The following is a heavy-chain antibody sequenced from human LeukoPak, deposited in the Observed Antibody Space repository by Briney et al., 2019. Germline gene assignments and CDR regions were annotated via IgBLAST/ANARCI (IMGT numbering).Heavy chain of an antibody. J-gene: IGHJ4*02. V-gene: IGHV5-10-1*01. CDR2: IDPSDSYT. CDR1: GYSFTSYW. Sequence: PGESLKISCKGPGYSFTSYWISWVRQMPGKGLEWMGRIDPSDSYTNYSPSFQGHVTISADKSISTAYLQWSSLKASDTAMYYCARLYCSGGSCYQDDYWGQGTLVTVSS. CDR3: ARLYCSGGSCYQDDY. D-gene: IGHD2-15*01.